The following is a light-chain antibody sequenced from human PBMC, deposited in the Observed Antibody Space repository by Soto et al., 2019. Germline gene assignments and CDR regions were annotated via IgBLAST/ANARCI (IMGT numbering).Light chain of an antibody. CDR1: QTITVW. J-gene: IGKJ2*01. Sequence: DIQMTQSPSTLSASIGDRVSITCRASQTITVWLAWYQQKPGKAPKLLLSKASSLESGVPARFSGSGSGTDFTLTLSSLQPDDLATYYCQQYDRYPVTFGQGTKLEIK. CDR3: QQYDRYPVT. V-gene: IGKV1-5*03. CDR2: KAS.